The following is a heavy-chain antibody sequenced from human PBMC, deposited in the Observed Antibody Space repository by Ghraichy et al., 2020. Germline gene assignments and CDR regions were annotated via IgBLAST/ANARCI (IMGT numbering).Heavy chain of an antibody. J-gene: IGHJ4*02. Sequence: SETLSLTCTVSGGSITTYYWSWIRQPPGKGLEWIGYIYYTGSTSYNPSLKSRVSISMDTSKDQFSLKLSSVTAADTAVYYCARDSSDSSGYSDYWGQGTLVTVSS. CDR3: ARDSSDSSGYSDY. V-gene: IGHV4-59*01. CDR1: GGSITTYY. CDR2: IYYTGST. D-gene: IGHD3-22*01.